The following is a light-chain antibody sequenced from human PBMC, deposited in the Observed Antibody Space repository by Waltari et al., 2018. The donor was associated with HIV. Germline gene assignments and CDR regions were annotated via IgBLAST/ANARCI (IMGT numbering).Light chain of an antibody. J-gene: IGLJ2*01. CDR2: DNN. V-gene: IGLV1-51*01. Sequence: QSVLTQPPSVSAAPGQKVTMSSSGTSSDIGPNYVSWYQHVPGMTPKLLIYDNNKRPSGIPDQFSVSQSGTSATLGSTGLQTGDEADYYCGTWDGSLSGVVFGGGTKLTVL. CDR3: GTWDGSLSGVV. CDR1: SSDIGPNY.